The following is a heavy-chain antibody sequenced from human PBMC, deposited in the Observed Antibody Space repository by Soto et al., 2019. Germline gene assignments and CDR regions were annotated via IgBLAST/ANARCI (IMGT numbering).Heavy chain of an antibody. CDR1: GGSISSSTYY. Sequence: SETLSLTCTVSGGSISSSTYYWGWIRQSPGKGLEWIGSIYYSGSTYYNPSLKSRVTISVDTSKNQFSLKLSSVTAADTAVYYCASFNGDYVSYWGQGTLVTVSS. CDR3: ASFNGDYVSY. J-gene: IGHJ4*02. CDR2: IYYSGST. D-gene: IGHD4-17*01. V-gene: IGHV4-39*01.